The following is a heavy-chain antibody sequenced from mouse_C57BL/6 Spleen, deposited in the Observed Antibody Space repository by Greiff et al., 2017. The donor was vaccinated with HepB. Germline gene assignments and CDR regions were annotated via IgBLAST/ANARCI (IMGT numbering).Heavy chain of an antibody. CDR1: GFTFSDYG. Sequence: EVQLVESGGGLVKPGGSLKLSCAASGFTFSDYGMHWVRQAPEKGLEWVAYISSGSSTIYYADTVKGRFTISRDNAKNTLFLQMTSLRYEDTAMYYCAAPVYYYCSSYDYYAMDYWGQGTSVTVSS. V-gene: IGHV5-17*01. CDR2: ISSGSSTI. CDR3: AAPVYYYCSSYDYYAMDY. J-gene: IGHJ4*01. D-gene: IGHD1-1*01.